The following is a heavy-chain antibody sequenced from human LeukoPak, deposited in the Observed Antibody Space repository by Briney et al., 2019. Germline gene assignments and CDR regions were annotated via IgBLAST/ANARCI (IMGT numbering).Heavy chain of an antibody. Sequence: SETLSLSCTVSGGSISSWNWIRQPAGKGLEWIGRIHTSGSTNYNPSLKSRVTMSVDTSKNQFSLKLSSVTAADTSVYYCAIQTGSGLFILPGGQGTLVTVSS. CDR1: GGSISS. D-gene: IGHD3/OR15-3a*01. CDR3: AIQTGSGLFILP. J-gene: IGHJ4*02. V-gene: IGHV4-4*07. CDR2: IHTSGST.